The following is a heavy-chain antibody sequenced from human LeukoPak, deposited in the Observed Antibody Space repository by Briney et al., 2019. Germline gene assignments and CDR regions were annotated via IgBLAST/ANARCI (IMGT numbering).Heavy chain of an antibody. CDR3: AKSHSVEQRGYFDY. D-gene: IGHD1/OR15-1a*01. V-gene: IGHV3-23*01. CDR2: IANSGGST. CDR1: GFTFTTYA. J-gene: IGHJ4*02. Sequence: GGSLRLSCAASGFTFTTYAMSWVRQAPGKGLEWVSTIANSGGSTYYADSVKGRFTISRDNSKNTLYLQMNNLRAEDMAVYYCAKSHSVEQRGYFDYWGQGTLVTVSS.